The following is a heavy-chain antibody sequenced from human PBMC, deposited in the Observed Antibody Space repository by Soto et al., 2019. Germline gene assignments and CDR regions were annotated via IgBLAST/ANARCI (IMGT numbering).Heavy chain of an antibody. J-gene: IGHJ4*02. CDR1: GFTFSSYG. Sequence: GGSLRLSCAASGFTFSSYGMHWVRQAPGKGLEWVAVISYDGSNKYYADSVKGRFTISRDNSKNTLYLQMNSLRAEDTAVYYCAKDQGIQLWLLFCFDYSGQGTLVTVSS. CDR2: ISYDGSNK. CDR3: AKDQGIQLWLLFCFDY. D-gene: IGHD5-18*01. V-gene: IGHV3-30*18.